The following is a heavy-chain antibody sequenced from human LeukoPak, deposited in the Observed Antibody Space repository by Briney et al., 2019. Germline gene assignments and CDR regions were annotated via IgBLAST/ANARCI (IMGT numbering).Heavy chain of an antibody. J-gene: IGHJ6*03. V-gene: IGHV4-30-2*01. CDR3: ARVFDSGRFYYYIDV. D-gene: IGHD3-10*01. Sequence: SETLSLTCSVSGGSISGSYFWSWIRQPPGKGLEWTGHIYHSGNTYYNPSLKSRVAISVDRSKNQFSLKLSSVTAADTAVYYCARVFDSGRFYYYIDVWGKGTTVTVSS. CDR2: IYHSGNT. CDR1: GGSISGSYF.